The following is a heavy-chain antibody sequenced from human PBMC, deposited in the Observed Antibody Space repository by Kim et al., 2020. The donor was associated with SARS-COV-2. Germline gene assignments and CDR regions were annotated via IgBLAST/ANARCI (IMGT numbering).Heavy chain of an antibody. J-gene: IGHJ4*02. Sequence: DSVMGRFTICRDNAKKSLYLQMNSLRAEDTALYYCAKDVTRAAAGTPFDYWGQGTLVTVSS. CDR3: AKDVTRAAAGTPFDY. V-gene: IGHV3-9*01. D-gene: IGHD6-13*01.